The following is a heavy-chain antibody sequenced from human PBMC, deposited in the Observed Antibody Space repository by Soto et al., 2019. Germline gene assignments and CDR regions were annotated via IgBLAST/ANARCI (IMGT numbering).Heavy chain of an antibody. CDR2: FDPEDGET. Sequence: GKGLEWMGGFDPEDGETIYAQRCQGRVTMTADTPTDPAYMELSSLRSEDTAVYYCATWRMVRGVMIRHALNSFDPWGQGTLVTVSS. V-gene: IGHV1-24*01. CDR3: ATWRMVRGVMIRHALNSFDP. D-gene: IGHD3-10*01. J-gene: IGHJ5*02.